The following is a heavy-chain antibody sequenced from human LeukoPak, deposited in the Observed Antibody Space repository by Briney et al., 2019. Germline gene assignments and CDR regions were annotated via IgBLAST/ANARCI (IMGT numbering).Heavy chain of an antibody. CDR1: GFSLSRYA. CDR2: ITDSGGST. Sequence: GGSLRLSCAVSGFSLSRYAMSWVRKAPGKGLEWFSAITDSGGSTYHADSVKGRFTISRDNSKDTLYLQMNSLRAEDTAVYYCAKGSSSSRPYYFDYWGQGTLVTVSS. J-gene: IGHJ4*02. CDR3: AKGSSSSRPYYFDY. D-gene: IGHD6-6*01. V-gene: IGHV3-23*01.